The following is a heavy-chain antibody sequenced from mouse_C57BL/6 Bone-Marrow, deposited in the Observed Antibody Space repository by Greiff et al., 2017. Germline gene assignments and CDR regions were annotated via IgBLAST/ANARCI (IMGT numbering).Heavy chain of an antibody. CDR1: GYSITSGYY. CDR2: ISYDGSH. V-gene: IGHV3-6*01. CDR3: ARGDF. J-gene: IGHJ2*01. Sequence: VQLQQSGPGLVQPSQSLSLTCSVTGYSITSGYYWNWIRQFPGNNLEWMGYISYDGSHNYNPSLKNRSSVSSDTSKIQFFLKLNDVTAEYTSTYYRARGDFWGKGTTLTVSS.